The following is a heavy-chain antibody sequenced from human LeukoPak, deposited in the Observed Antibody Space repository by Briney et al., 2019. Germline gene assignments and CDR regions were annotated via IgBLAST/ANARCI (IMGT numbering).Heavy chain of an antibody. CDR1: GYTFTSYH. J-gene: IGHJ5*02. CDR3: ARGRKVYNYDSSGYYAYNWFDP. D-gene: IGHD3-22*01. CDR2: INPSGGSP. Sequence: ASVKVSCKASGYTFTSYHLHWVRQAPGQGLEWMGIINPSGGSPNYAQEFQGRVTMTRDTSISTAYMELSRLRSDDTAVYYCARGRKVYNYDSSGYYAYNWFDPWGQGTLVTVSS. V-gene: IGHV1-46*01.